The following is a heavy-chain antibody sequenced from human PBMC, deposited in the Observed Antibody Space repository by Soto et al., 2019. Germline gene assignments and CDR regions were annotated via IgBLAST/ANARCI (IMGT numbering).Heavy chain of an antibody. CDR3: AKGRRYSSGSHDFDY. CDR2: ISGSGGST. CDR1: GFIFNNYG. D-gene: IGHD6-19*01. J-gene: IGHJ4*02. Sequence: EVQLLESGGGLVQPGGSLRLSCAACGFIFNNYGMTWVRQAPGKGLEWVSDISGSGGSTYYAHSVKGRFTISRDNSKNMLYLQTSSLTADNTAVYYCAKGRRYSSGSHDFDYWGRGTLVMVSA. V-gene: IGHV3-23*01.